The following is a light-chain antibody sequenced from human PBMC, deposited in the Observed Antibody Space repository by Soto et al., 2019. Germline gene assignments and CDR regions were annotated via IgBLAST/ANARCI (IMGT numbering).Light chain of an antibody. CDR3: QHYGSSPPYT. CDR1: ESVTSTY. V-gene: IGKV3-20*01. Sequence: EIVLTQSPGTLSLSPGERATLSCRTSESVTSTYLAWYQQKPGQPPRLLIYGVSSRATGIPDRFSGSGSGTYFTLTISRLEAEDSAVYYCQHYGSSPPYTFGQGTKLKIK. J-gene: IGKJ2*01. CDR2: GVS.